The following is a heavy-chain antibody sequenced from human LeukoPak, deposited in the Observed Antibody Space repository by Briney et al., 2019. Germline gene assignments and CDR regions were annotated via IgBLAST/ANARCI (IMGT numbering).Heavy chain of an antibody. CDR2: IFSGGST. CDR1: GGSINSYD. D-gene: IGHD3-10*01. Sequence: PSETLSLTCTVSGGSINSYDWSWIRQLAGKGLEWVGRIFSGGSTNYNPSLKSRVTMSVDTSKNQFSLKLSSVTGADTAVYFCARGPRGYYYGMDVWGQGTTVTVSS. V-gene: IGHV4-4*07. CDR3: ARGPRGYYYGMDV. J-gene: IGHJ6*02.